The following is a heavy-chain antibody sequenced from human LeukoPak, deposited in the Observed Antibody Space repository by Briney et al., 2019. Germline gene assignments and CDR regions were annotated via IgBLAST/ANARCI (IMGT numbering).Heavy chain of an antibody. CDR1: GGSFSGYY. D-gene: IGHD6-19*01. CDR3: ARHGDSSGWYYYYYYYMDV. V-gene: IGHV4-34*01. Sequence: SETLSLTCAVYGGSFSGYYWSWIRQPPGKGLEWIGEINHCGRTNYNPSLKSRVTISVDTSKTHFSLKLSSVTAADTAVYYCARHGDSSGWYYYYYYYMDVWGKGTTVTISS. J-gene: IGHJ6*03. CDR2: INHCGRT.